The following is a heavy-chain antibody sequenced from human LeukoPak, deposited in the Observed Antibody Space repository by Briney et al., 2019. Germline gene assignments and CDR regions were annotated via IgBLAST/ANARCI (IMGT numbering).Heavy chain of an antibody. Sequence: SETLSLTCTVSGGSISSYSWSWIRQPPGKGLEWIGYIYYSGSTNYNPSLKSRVTISVDTSTNQFSLKLSSVTAADTAVYYYARGVFGMVLNAFDLWGQGTMVTVSS. V-gene: IGHV4-59*01. CDR3: ARGVFGMVLNAFDL. J-gene: IGHJ3*01. CDR1: GGSISSYS. D-gene: IGHD3-3*01. CDR2: IYYSGST.